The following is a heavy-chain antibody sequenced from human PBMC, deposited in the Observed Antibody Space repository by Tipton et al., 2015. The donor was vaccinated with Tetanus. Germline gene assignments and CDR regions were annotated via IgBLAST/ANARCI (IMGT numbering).Heavy chain of an antibody. J-gene: IGHJ4*02. CDR2: IKGDGSDK. CDR3: AKDIAPSGQQWLVIDY. CDR1: GFTFSAYW. Sequence: GSLRLSCAASGFTFSAYWMSWVRQAPGKGLEWVANIKGDGSDKKYVDSVRGRFTISRDNSKNSLYLQMNSLRTEDTALYYCAKDIAPSGQQWLVIDYWGQGTLVTVSS. V-gene: IGHV3-7*03. D-gene: IGHD6-19*01.